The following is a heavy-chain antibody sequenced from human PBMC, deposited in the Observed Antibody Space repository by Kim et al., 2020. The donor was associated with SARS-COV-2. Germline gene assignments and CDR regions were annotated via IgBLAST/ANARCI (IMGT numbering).Heavy chain of an antibody. Sequence: GGSLRLSCAASGFTFSSYAMHWVRQAPGKGLEWVAVISYDGSNKYYADSVKGRFTISRDNSKNTLYLQMNSLRAEDTAVYYCARGRPYCSSTSCKPLAEYFQHWGQGTLVTVSS. V-gene: IGHV3-30*04. J-gene: IGHJ1*01. D-gene: IGHD2-2*01. CDR3: ARGRPYCSSTSCKPLAEYFQH. CDR1: GFTFSSYA. CDR2: ISYDGSNK.